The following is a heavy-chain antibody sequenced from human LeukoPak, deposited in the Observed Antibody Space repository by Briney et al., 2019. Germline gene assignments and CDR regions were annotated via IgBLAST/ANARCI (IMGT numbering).Heavy chain of an antibody. V-gene: IGHV3-64*01. Sequence: GRTLRLSCATSGFSLSSFAMHWVRQAPRGGLEHVSSISHTGDSTYYANSARGRFTISRDTSKNTLFLHMGSLRADDLAVYYCAREVMDGGSYFLDYWGQGTLVTVSS. D-gene: IGHD1-26*01. CDR2: ISHTGDST. CDR1: GFSLSSFA. CDR3: AREVMDGGSYFLDY. J-gene: IGHJ4*02.